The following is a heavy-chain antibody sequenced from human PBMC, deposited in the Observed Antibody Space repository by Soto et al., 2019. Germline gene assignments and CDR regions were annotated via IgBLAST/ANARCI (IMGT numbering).Heavy chain of an antibody. CDR1: GGTFSSYT. J-gene: IGHJ3*02. CDR3: ARDHGSGWYYDAFDI. V-gene: IGHV1-69*08. D-gene: IGHD6-19*01. CDR2: IIPILGIA. Sequence: QVQLVQSGAEVKKPGSSVKVSCKASGGTFSSYTISWVRQAPGQGLEWMGRIIPILGIANYAQKFQGRVTITADKSTSTAYMELSSLRSEDTTVYYCARDHGSGWYYDAFDIWCQGTIVTVSS.